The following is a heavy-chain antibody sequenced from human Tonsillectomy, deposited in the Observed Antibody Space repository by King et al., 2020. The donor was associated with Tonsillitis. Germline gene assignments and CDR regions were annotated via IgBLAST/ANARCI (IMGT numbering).Heavy chain of an antibody. J-gene: IGHJ4*02. CDR1: GFTFSSYW. D-gene: IGHD6-13*01. Sequence: QLVQSGGDLVQTGGSLRLSCAASGFTFSSYWMNWVRQAPGKGLEWVANTNPDGSQKNYVDSVKGRFTISRDNDKYSLYLQMNSLRDEDTAIYYCGRGRSNSVDFWGQGTLVTVSS. CDR2: TNPDGSQK. V-gene: IGHV3-7*03. CDR3: GRGRSNSVDF.